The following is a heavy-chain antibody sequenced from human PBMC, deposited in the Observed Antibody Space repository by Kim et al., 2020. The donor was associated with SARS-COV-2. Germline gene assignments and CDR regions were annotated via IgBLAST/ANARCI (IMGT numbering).Heavy chain of an antibody. J-gene: IGHJ6*02. Sequence: ASVKVSCKASGYTFTSYYMHWVRQAPGQGLEWMGIINPSGGSTSYAQKFQGRVTMTRDTSTSTVYMELSSLRSEDTAVYYCARDLMQQLVGYYYYGMDVWGQGTTVTVSS. CDR1: GYTFTSYY. V-gene: IGHV1-46*01. CDR3: ARDLMQQLVGYYYYGMDV. D-gene: IGHD6-13*01. CDR2: INPSGGST.